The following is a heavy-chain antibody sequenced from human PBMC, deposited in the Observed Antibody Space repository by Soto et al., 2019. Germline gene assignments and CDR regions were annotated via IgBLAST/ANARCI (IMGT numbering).Heavy chain of an antibody. CDR3: ARALVTDYNSRDYXYYFAMDA. CDR2: VYHTGTT. CDR1: GGPVSGDDLY. Sequence: SETLSLTCVVSGGPVSGDDLYWSWIRHLPGKGLEWIANVYHTGTTYYNPSLKSRVSMSVDTSQNQFSLILASVTAADTAVYYCARALVTDYNSRDYXYYFAMDALGQGTSVT. V-gene: IGHV4-31*02. J-gene: IGHJ6*02. D-gene: IGHD3-22*01.